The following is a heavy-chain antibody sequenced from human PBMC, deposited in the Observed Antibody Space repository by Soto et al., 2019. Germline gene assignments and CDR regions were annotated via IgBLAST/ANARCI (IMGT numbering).Heavy chain of an antibody. Sequence: QVQLQQWGAGLLKPAETLSLTCAVYGGSLSGYYWTWIRQPPGKGLEWIGEINHSGDTNNNPSLKSRLTISVDTSNNQFSLKLTSLTAADTAVYYCARGGHSRGRGFVSWGQGSLVTVSS. J-gene: IGHJ4*02. CDR3: ARGGHSRGRGFVS. D-gene: IGHD4-4*01. CDR1: GGSLSGYY. CDR2: INHSGDT. V-gene: IGHV4-34*01.